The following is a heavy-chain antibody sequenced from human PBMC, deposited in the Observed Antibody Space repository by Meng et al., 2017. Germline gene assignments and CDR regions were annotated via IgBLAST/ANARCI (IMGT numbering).Heavy chain of an antibody. CDR1: GFTFSSYS. V-gene: IGHV3-21*01. Sequence: GESLKISCAASGFTFSSYSMNWVRQAPGKGLEWVSSISSSSSYIYYADSVKGRFIISRDNAKNSLYLQMNSLRAEDTAVYYCARAREVTTVTTPEAFDIWGQGTMVTVSS. D-gene: IGHD4-17*01. CDR2: ISSSSSYI. J-gene: IGHJ3*02. CDR3: ARAREVTTVTTPEAFDI.